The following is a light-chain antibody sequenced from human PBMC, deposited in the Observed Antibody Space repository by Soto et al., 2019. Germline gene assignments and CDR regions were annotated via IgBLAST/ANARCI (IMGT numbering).Light chain of an antibody. CDR2: DVS. Sequence: QSVLTQPPSASGSPGQSVTISCTGTSSDVGGYNYVSWYQQHPGKAPKLMVYDVSKRPSGVPDRFSGSKSGNTASLTVSWLQSEDAAEYYCSSYAGNNSPYVFGTGTKVTVL. CDR1: SSDVGGYNY. J-gene: IGLJ1*01. CDR3: SSYAGNNSPYV. V-gene: IGLV2-8*01.